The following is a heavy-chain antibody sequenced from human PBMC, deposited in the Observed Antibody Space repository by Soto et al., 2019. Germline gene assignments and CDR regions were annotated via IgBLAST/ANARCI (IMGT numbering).Heavy chain of an antibody. J-gene: IGHJ4*02. CDR2: ISAYNGNT. CDR3: AKDPARSLGYCSGGSCYSFHY. V-gene: IGHV1-18*01. D-gene: IGHD2-15*01. Sequence: GASVKVSCKASGYTFTSYGISWVRQAPGQGLEWMGWISAYNGNTNYAQKLQGRVTMTTDTSTSTAYMELRSLRSDDTAVYYCAKDPARSLGYCSGGSCYSFHYWGQGTLVTVSS. CDR1: GYTFTSYG.